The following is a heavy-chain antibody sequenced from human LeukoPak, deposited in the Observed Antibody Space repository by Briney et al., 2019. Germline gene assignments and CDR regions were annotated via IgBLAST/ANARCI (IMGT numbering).Heavy chain of an antibody. D-gene: IGHD3-10*01. V-gene: IGHV4-59*01. CDR2: IYYSGST. J-gene: IGHJ6*03. CDR3: ARGITMVRGVIKDYYMDV. CDR1: GGSISSYY. Sequence: SETLSLTCTVSGGSISSYYWSWIRQPPGKGLEWIGYIYYSGSTNYNPSLKSRVTISVDTSKNLFSLKLSSVTAADTAVYYCARGITMVRGVIKDYYMDVWGKGTTVTVSS.